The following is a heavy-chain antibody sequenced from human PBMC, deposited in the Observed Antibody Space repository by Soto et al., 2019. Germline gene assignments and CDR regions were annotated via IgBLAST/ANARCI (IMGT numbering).Heavy chain of an antibody. D-gene: IGHD2-2*02. CDR1: GGTFSSYA. CDR3: ARAGYCSSTSCHRAAGWFDP. Sequence: QVQLVQSGAEVKKPGSSVKVSCKASGGTFSSYAISWVRQAPGQGLEWMGGISAYNGNTNYAQKLQGRVTMTTDTSTSTAYMELRSLRSDDTAVYYCARAGYCSSTSCHRAAGWFDPWGQGTLVTVSS. CDR2: ISAYNGNT. J-gene: IGHJ5*02. V-gene: IGHV1-18*01.